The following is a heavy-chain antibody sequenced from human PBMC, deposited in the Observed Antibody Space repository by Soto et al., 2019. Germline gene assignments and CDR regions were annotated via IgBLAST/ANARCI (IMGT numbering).Heavy chain of an antibody. CDR2: ITSAGSYI. CDR3: APVPAASSYYSTDV. V-gene: IGHV3-21*04. D-gene: IGHD2-2*01. CDR1: GFTFSNYN. Sequence: EVQLVESGGGLVKPGGSLRLSCAASGFTFSNYNMNWVRQPPGKGLEWVSSITSAGSYIYYAESLKGRFTISRDNSKNTLYLEMNNLRAEDTAIYYCAPVPAASSYYSTDVWGQGTTVTVSS. J-gene: IGHJ6*02.